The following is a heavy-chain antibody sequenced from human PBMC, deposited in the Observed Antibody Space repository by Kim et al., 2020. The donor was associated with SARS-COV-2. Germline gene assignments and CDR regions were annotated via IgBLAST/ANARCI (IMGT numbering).Heavy chain of an antibody. CDR1: GGSFSGYY. CDR3: ARGPGYYGSGSPKRFDP. D-gene: IGHD3-10*01. CDR2: INHSGST. Sequence: SETLSLTCAVYGGSFSGYYWSWIRQPPGKGLEWIGEINHSGSTNYNPSLKSRVTISVDTSKNQFSLKLSSVTAADTAVYYCARGPGYYGSGSPKRFDPWGQGTLVTVSS. J-gene: IGHJ5*02. V-gene: IGHV4-34*01.